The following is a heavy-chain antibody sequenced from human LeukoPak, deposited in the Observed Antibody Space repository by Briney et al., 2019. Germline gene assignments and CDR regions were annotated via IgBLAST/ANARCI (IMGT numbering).Heavy chain of an antibody. Sequence: SETLSLTCTVSGGSISSYYWSWIRQPPGKGLEWIGRIYTSGSTNYNPSLKSRVTISVDTSKNQFSLKLSSVTAADTAVYYCARGGYYGSGSYIHWGQGTLVTVSS. CDR1: GGSISSYY. CDR2: IYTSGST. CDR3: ARGGYYGSGSYIH. D-gene: IGHD3-10*01. V-gene: IGHV4-4*08. J-gene: IGHJ4*02.